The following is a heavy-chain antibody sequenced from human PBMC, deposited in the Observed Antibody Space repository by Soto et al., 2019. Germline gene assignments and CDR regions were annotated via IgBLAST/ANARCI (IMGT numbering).Heavy chain of an antibody. J-gene: IGHJ6*02. CDR2: IYSGGST. D-gene: IGHD5-18*01. CDR1: GFTVSSNY. V-gene: IGHV3-53*01. CDR3: AREAYSYGSDGMDV. Sequence: PGGSLRLSCAASGFTVSSNYMSWVRQAPGKGLEWVSVIYSGGSTYYADSVKGRFTISRDNSKNTLYLQMNSLRAEDTAVYYCAREAYSYGSDGMDVWGQGTTVTVSS.